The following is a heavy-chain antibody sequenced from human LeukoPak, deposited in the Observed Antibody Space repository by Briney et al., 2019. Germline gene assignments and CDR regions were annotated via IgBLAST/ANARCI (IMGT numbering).Heavy chain of an antibody. CDR2: INHSGST. CDR1: GGSFSGYY. Sequence: SETLSLTCAVYGGSFSGYYWSWIRQPPGKGLEWIGEINHSGSTNYNPSLKSRVTISVDTSKNQFSLKLSSVTAADTAVYYCARVTDDYVWGSYRPYWYFDLWGRGTLVTVSS. CDR3: ARVTDDYVWGSYRPYWYFDL. J-gene: IGHJ2*01. V-gene: IGHV4-34*01. D-gene: IGHD3-16*02.